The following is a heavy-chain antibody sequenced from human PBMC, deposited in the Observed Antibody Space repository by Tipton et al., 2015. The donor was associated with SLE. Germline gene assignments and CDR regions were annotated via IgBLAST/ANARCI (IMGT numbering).Heavy chain of an antibody. V-gene: IGHV4-31*03. D-gene: IGHD2-2*01. CDR3: ARLDSTGDPLDN. Sequence: TLSLTCTVSGGSISSGGYYLSWIRQHPGKGLAWIGYIYYSGSTYYNPSLKSRVILSVDTSKNQFSLKLSPVTAADTAVYYCARLDSTGDPLDNWGQGTLVTVSS. CDR2: IYYSGST. J-gene: IGHJ4*02. CDR1: GGSISSGGYY.